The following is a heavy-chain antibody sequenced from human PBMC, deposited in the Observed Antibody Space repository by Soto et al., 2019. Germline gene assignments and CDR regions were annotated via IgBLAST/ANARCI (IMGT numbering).Heavy chain of an antibody. J-gene: IGHJ6*02. CDR2: IYYSGST. V-gene: IGHV4-39*01. Sequence: LSLTCTVSGGSISSSSYYWGWIRQPPGKGLEWIGSIYYSGSTYYNPSLKSRVTISVDTSKNQFSLKLSSVTAADTAVYYCARQQGYDILTGYLYGMDVWGQGXTVTVYS. D-gene: IGHD3-9*01. CDR3: ARQQGYDILTGYLYGMDV. CDR1: GGSISSSSYY.